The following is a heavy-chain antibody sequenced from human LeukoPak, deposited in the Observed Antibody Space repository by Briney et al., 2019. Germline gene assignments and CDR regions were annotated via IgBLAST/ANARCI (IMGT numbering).Heavy chain of an antibody. D-gene: IGHD2-2*01. CDR1: GFTFSMFW. V-gene: IGHV3-7*01. J-gene: IGHJ4*02. Sequence: GGSLRLSCAASGFTFSMFWMNWVRQAPGKGLEWVAEIKQDGSDKNYVDSVKGRSIISRDNAKNSLYLQMNSLRAEDTAVYYCARGYCSGSRCSRSYWGQGTLVTVSS. CDR2: IKQDGSDK. CDR3: ARGYCSGSRCSRSY.